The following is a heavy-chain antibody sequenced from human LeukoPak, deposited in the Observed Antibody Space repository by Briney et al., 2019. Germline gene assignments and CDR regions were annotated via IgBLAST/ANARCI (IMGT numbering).Heavy chain of an antibody. CDR1: GGTFISYT. J-gene: IGHJ3*02. D-gene: IGHD2-15*01. CDR2: IIPIFGTA. Sequence: SVKVSCKASGGTFISYTISWVRQAPGQGLEWMGGIIPIFGTANYAQKFQGRVTITADESTRTAYMELSSLRSEDTAVYYCARVGGGYPLGPAAFDIWGQGTMVTVSS. CDR3: ARVGGGYPLGPAAFDI. V-gene: IGHV1-69*01.